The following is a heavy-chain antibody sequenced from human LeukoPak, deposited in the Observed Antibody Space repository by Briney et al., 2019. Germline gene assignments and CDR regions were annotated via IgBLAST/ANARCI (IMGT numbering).Heavy chain of an antibody. D-gene: IGHD3-3*01. Sequence: SVKVSCKASGGTFNSYTISWVRQAPGQGLEWMGRIIPILGIANYAQKFQGRVTITADKSTSTAYMELSSLRSEDTAVYCCASRVNDFWSGYCLDYWGQGTLVTVSS. V-gene: IGHV1-69*02. CDR3: ASRVNDFWSGYCLDY. J-gene: IGHJ4*02. CDR1: GGTFNSYT. CDR2: IIPILGIA.